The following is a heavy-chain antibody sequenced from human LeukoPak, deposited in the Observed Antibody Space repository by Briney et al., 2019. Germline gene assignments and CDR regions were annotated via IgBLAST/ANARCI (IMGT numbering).Heavy chain of an antibody. Sequence: PGGSLRLSCAASGFTFSNYWMTWVRQAPGKGLEWVANIKHDGSEDYYLDSVKGRFTISRDNAKNSLYLQMNSLRAKDTAVYYCAELGITMIGGVWGKGTTVTISS. CDR1: GFTFSNYW. CDR3: AELGITMIGGV. D-gene: IGHD3-10*02. J-gene: IGHJ6*04. V-gene: IGHV3-7*01. CDR2: IKHDGSED.